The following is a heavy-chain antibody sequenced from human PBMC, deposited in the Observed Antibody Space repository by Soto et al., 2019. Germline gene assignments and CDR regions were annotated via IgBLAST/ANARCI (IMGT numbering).Heavy chain of an antibody. V-gene: IGHV1-3*01. CDR1: GYTFTSYA. Sequence: ASVKVSCKASGYTFTSYAMHWVRQAPGQRLEWMGWINAGNGNTKYSQKFQGRVTITRDTSASTAYMELRSLRSDDTAVYYCARDLGAQIVHYWGQGTLVTVSS. D-gene: IGHD1-26*01. CDR2: INAGNGNT. J-gene: IGHJ4*02. CDR3: ARDLGAQIVHY.